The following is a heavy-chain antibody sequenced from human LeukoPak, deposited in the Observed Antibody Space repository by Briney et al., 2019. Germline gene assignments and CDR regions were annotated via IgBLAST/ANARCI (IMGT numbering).Heavy chain of an antibody. J-gene: IGHJ4*02. Sequence: PSETLSLTCTVSGDSISSSSYYWGWIRQPPGKGLEWIGSIYYSGVSYSNPSLRSRVTISIDRSKNQFSLKLSSVTAADTAVYYCASVYGGVTTYFDYWGQGTLVTVSS. CDR3: ASVYGGVTTYFDY. V-gene: IGHV4-39*01. CDR1: GDSISSSSYY. CDR2: IYYSGVS. D-gene: IGHD3-16*01.